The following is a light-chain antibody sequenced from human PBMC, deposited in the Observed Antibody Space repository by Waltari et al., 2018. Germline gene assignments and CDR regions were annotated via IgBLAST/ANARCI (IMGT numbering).Light chain of an antibody. CDR1: SSDVGGYNY. CDR2: YVS. CDR3: CSYEGNYLRV. J-gene: IGLJ3*02. Sequence: QSALTQPRPLSGSPRQSVTISCTGTSSDVGGYNYVSWYQQYPGRAPKVVIYYVSKRPSAVPDLLYGSKSGNTASLTITGLQAEDESDYDCCSYEGNYLRVYGGGTRLTVL. V-gene: IGLV2-11*01.